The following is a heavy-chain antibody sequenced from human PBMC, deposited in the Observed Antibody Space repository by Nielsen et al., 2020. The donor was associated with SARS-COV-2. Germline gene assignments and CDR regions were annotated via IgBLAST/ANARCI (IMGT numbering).Heavy chain of an antibody. CDR3: AKERDGYNFLVYYYYGMDV. CDR1: GFTFSSYG. V-gene: IGHV3-30*02. D-gene: IGHD5-24*01. J-gene: IGHJ6*02. CDR2: IWYDGSNK. Sequence: GGSLRLSCAASGFTFSSYGMHWVRQAPGKGLEWVAVIWYDGSNKYYADSVKGRFTISRDNSKNTLYLQMNSLRAEDTAVYYCAKERDGYNFLVYYYYGMDVWGQGTTVTVSS.